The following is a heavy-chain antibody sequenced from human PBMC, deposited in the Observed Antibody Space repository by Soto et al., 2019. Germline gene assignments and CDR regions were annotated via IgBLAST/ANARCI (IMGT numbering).Heavy chain of an antibody. CDR3: ARGWVDCSGGSCYLSFDY. J-gene: IGHJ4*02. CDR2: INHSGST. CDR1: GGSFSGYY. Sequence: SETLSLTCAVYGGSFSGYYWSWIRQPPGKGLEWIGEINHSGSTNYNPSLKSRVTISVDTSKNQFSLKLSSVTAADTAVYYCARGWVDCSGGSCYLSFDYWGQGTLVTVSS. V-gene: IGHV4-34*01. D-gene: IGHD2-15*01.